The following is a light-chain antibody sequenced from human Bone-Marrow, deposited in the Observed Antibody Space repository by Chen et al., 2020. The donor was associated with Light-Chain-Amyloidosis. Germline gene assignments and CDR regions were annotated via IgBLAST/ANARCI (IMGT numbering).Light chain of an antibody. Sequence: SYVLTQPSSESVAPGQTSTIPCGGNNIGSTSVHLYQQPPGQAPLLVVYDDSDRPPGIPERLSGCKSGNTATLTISRVEAGDEADYYCQVWDRSSDRPVFGGGTKLTVL. CDR2: DDS. J-gene: IGLJ3*02. CDR1: NIGSTS. CDR3: QVWDRSSDRPV. V-gene: IGLV3-21*02.